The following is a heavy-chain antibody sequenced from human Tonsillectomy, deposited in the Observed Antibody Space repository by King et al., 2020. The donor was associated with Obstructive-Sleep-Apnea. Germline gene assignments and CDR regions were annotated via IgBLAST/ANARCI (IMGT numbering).Heavy chain of an antibody. CDR3: AKDPTNYDILTGDYYYYGMDV. CDR1: GFTFSNYG. Sequence: VQLVESGGGVVQPGRSLRLSCAASGFTFSNYGMHWVRQAPGKGLEWVAFIRYDGSNKYYVDSVKGRFTISKENSKNRRYLQMNSLRAEDTAVYYCAKDPTNYDILTGDYYYYGMDVWGQGTTVTVSS. CDR2: IRYDGSNK. V-gene: IGHV3-30*02. J-gene: IGHJ6*02. D-gene: IGHD3-9*01.